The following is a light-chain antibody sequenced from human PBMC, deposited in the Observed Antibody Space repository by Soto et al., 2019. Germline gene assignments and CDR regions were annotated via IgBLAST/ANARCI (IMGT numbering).Light chain of an antibody. J-gene: IGLJ1*01. CDR1: SSDVGGYKY. Sequence: QSALTQPRSVSGSPGQSVTISCTGTSSDVGGYKYVSWYQQHPGKAPKLMIYDVSERPSGVPDRFSGSKSGNTASLTISGLHAEDEADYYCCSYAGSPDVFGTGTKLTVL. CDR3: CSYAGSPDV. CDR2: DVS. V-gene: IGLV2-11*01.